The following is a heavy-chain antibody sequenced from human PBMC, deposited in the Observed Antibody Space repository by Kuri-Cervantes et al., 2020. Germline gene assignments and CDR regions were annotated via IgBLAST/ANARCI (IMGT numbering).Heavy chain of an antibody. D-gene: IGHD3-3*01. J-gene: IGHJ3*01. CDR3: ASIGSEGIL. CDR2: INHSGST. V-gene: IGHV4-34*01. CDR1: GGSFSGYY. Sequence: SETLSLTCAVYGGSFSGYYWSWSRQPPGKGLEWIGEINHSGSTNYNPSLKSRVTISVDTSKNQFSLKLSSVTAADTAVYYCASIGSEGILWGQGTMVTVSS.